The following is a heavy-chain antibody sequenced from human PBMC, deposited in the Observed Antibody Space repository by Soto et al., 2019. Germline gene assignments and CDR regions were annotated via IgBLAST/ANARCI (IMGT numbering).Heavy chain of an antibody. CDR2: IIPIFGTA. D-gene: IGHD3-16*02. CDR1: GGTFSSYA. Sequence: ASVKVSCKASGGTFSSYAISWVRQAPGQGLEWMGGIIPIFGTANYAQKFQGRVTITADESTSTAYMELSSLRSEDTAVYYCARDQSSPFGGVIVIASYYGMDVWGQGTTVTVSS. V-gene: IGHV1-69*13. CDR3: ARDQSSPFGGVIVIASYYGMDV. J-gene: IGHJ6*02.